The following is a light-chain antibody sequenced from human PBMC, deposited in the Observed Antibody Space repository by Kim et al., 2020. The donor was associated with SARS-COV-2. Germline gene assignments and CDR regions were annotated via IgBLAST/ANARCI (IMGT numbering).Light chain of an antibody. CDR1: QMISRY. CDR3: QQGANWPT. J-gene: IGKJ1*01. V-gene: IGKV3-11*01. CDR2: EAS. Sequence: SLSPGETAPLSCRARQMISRYLAWYQHKPGQAPRLLIFEASKRATGIPARFSGSGSGTDFTLTISSLEAEDSAVYYCQQGANWPTFGPGTKVDIK.